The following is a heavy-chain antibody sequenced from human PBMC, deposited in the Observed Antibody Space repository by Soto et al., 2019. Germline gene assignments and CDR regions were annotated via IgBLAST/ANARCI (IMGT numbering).Heavy chain of an antibody. CDR1: GIAVSTNF. Sequence: GGSLRLSCAASGIAVSTNFMAWVRQAPGKGLEWVSVIYSGGNRYYADSVKGRFTISRDNAKNTLYLQMNSLRAEDTALYYCARARYSSGWYGDAFDIWGQGTMVTVSS. V-gene: IGHV3-66*01. J-gene: IGHJ3*02. D-gene: IGHD6-19*01. CDR3: ARARYSSGWYGDAFDI. CDR2: IYSGGNR.